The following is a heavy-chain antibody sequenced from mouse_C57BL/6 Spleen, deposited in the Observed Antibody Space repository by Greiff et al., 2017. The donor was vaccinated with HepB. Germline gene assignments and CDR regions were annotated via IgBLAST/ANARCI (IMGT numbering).Heavy chain of an antibody. CDR2: INPSTGGT. J-gene: IGHJ4*01. D-gene: IGHD1-1*01. Sequence: EVKLMESGPELVKPGASVKISCKASGYSFTGYYMNWVKQSPEKSLEWIGEINPSTGGTTYNQKFKAKATLTVDKSSSTAYMQLKSLTSEDSAVYYCARTGAVVAPYAMDYWGQGTSVTVSS. V-gene: IGHV1-42*01. CDR3: ARTGAVVAPYAMDY. CDR1: GYSFTGYY.